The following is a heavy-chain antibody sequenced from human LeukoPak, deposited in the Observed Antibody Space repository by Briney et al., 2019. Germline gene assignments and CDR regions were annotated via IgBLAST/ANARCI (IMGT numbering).Heavy chain of an antibody. J-gene: IGHJ3*02. CDR3: ARRGTGSVGAFDI. CDR1: GYSISNGYY. CDR2: IYHSGST. D-gene: IGHD1-1*01. Sequence: PSETLSLTCTVSGYSISNGYYWGWIRQPPGKGLEWIGSIYHSGSTYYNPSLKSRVTISVDTSKNQFSLKLSSVTAADTAVYYCARRGTGSVGAFDIWGQGTMVTVSS. V-gene: IGHV4-38-2*02.